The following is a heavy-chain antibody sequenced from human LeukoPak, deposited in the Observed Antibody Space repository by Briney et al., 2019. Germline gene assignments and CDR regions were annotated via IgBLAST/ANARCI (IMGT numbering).Heavy chain of an antibody. CDR1: GFTFSSYA. Sequence: GGSLRPSCVASGFTFSSYAMSWVRRAPGKGLEWVSSITDTGSRTYYADSVKGRFTISRDNPKNTVYLQMNSLRAEDTALYYCAKGVPYSSSSVYFDFWGLGTLVTVSS. V-gene: IGHV3-23*01. CDR2: ITDTGSRT. CDR3: AKGVPYSSSSVYFDF. D-gene: IGHD6-6*01. J-gene: IGHJ4*02.